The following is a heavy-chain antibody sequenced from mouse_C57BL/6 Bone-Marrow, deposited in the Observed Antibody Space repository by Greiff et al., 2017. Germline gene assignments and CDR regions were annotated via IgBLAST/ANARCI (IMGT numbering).Heavy chain of an antibody. J-gene: IGHJ2*01. D-gene: IGHD2-3*01. CDR2: IDPVLGDT. CDR1: GFNIKDDY. V-gene: IGHV14-4*01. Sequence: VQLQQSGAELVRPGASVKLSCTASGFNIKDDYIHWVKQRPEQGLEWIGWIDPVLGDTEYASKFPGKATITSDTSSNTAYLQHSSLTSEDTAVYYCSSFDGNYFDFWGQGTPLTVAS. CDR3: SSFDGNYFDF.